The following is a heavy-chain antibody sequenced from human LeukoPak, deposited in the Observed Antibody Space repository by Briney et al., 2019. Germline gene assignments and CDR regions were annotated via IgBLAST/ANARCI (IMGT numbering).Heavy chain of an antibody. V-gene: IGHV4-61*01. CDR3: ARPKAARPRDYYFDY. J-gene: IGHJ4*02. CDR1: DDSVSSDNYY. CDR2: VYYSGST. D-gene: IGHD6-6*01. Sequence: PSETLSLTCTVSDDSVSSDNYYWSWIRQPPGKGLEWIGYVYYSGSTNYNPSLKSRVTISVDTSKNQFSLKLSSVTAADTAVYFCARPKAARPRDYYFDYWGQGTLVTVSS.